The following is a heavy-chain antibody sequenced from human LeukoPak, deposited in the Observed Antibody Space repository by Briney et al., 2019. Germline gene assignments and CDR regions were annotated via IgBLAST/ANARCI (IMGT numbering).Heavy chain of an antibody. V-gene: IGHV5-51*01. CDR3: ARHTYSGYDLSYYYMDV. D-gene: IGHD5-12*01. Sequence: GESLKIFCKGSGYSFTSYWIGWVRQMPGKGLEWMGIIYPGDSDTRYSPSFQGQVTISADKSISTAYLQWSSLKASDTAMYYCARHTYSGYDLSYYYMDVWGKGTTVTVSS. J-gene: IGHJ6*03. CDR2: IYPGDSDT. CDR1: GYSFTSYW.